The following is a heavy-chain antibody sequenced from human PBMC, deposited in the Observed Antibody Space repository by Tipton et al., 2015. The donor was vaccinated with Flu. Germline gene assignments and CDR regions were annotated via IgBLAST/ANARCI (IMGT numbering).Heavy chain of an antibody. J-gene: IGHJ4*02. D-gene: IGHD3-10*01. CDR3: AKVTRDYGSGIDY. CDR1: GFTFSSYG. CDR2: IRSDGGNR. V-gene: IGHV3-30*02. Sequence: SLRLSCAASGFTFSSYGMHWVRQAPGKGLEWVAFIRSDGGNRYYADSVQGRFTISRRTSKSILYLHMNSLRPEDTALYYCAKVTRDYGSGIDYWGQGTLVTVSS.